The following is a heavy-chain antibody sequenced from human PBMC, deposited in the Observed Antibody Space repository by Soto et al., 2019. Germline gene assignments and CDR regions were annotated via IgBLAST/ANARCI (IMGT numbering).Heavy chain of an antibody. D-gene: IGHD3-10*01. CDR1: GFTFSNYA. V-gene: IGHV3-23*01. Sequence: PGGSLRLSCAASGFTFSNYAMSWVRQAPGKGLEWVSTIEGSGGSTYYADSVKGRFTISRDNSKNTLFLQMNSLRAEDTAVYYCARDSPITMVRGVVYYYYGMDVWGQGTTVTVSS. CDR2: IEGSGGST. J-gene: IGHJ6*02. CDR3: ARDSPITMVRGVVYYYYGMDV.